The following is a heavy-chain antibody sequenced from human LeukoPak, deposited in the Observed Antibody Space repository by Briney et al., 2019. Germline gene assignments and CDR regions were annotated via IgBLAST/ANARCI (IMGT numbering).Heavy chain of an antibody. CDR2: INHSGST. D-gene: IGHD1-26*01. CDR1: GVACSGYY. Sequence: PSDTLSLSCAVYGVACSGYYCSCIHQPTGKELDWIGEINHSGSTNYNPSLKSRVTISVDTSKNQFSLKLSSVTAADTAVYYCASANIVGATAIDCWGQGTLVTVSS. CDR3: ASANIVGATAIDC. V-gene: IGHV4-34*01. J-gene: IGHJ4*02.